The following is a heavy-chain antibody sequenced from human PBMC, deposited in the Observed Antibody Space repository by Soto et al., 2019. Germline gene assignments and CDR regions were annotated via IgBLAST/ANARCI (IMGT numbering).Heavy chain of an antibody. J-gene: IGHJ5*02. Sequence: SETLSLTCTVSGGSISGYYWSWIRQPPGKALEWIGYISYIGSTNYNPSLKSRVIISADMSKNQFSLDLTSVTAADTAVYYCAGDRGDYGLNWFDPWGQGTLVTVSS. V-gene: IGHV4-59*01. CDR1: GGSISGYY. CDR2: ISYIGST. D-gene: IGHD4-17*01. CDR3: AGDRGDYGLNWFDP.